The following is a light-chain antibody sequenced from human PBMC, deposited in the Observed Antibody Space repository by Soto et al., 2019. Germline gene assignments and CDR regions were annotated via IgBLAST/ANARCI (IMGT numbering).Light chain of an antibody. J-gene: IGKJ1*01. CDR2: GAS. Sequence: EIVMTQSQATLSVSPGERATLSCRASQSVSSNLAWYQQKPGQAPRLLIYGASTRATGIPARFSGSGSGTAFSPTISSLLSEDFSFCYCHQYDHWPPWTFGQGTKVEIK. CDR1: QSVSSN. CDR3: HQYDHWPPWT. V-gene: IGKV3-15*01.